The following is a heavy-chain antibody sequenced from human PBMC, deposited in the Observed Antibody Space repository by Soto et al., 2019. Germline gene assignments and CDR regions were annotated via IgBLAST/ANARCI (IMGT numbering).Heavy chain of an antibody. V-gene: IGHV4-34*01. D-gene: IGHD3-3*01. CDR1: DGSLSGHY. J-gene: IGHJ6*02. CDR2: IYHSGST. CDR3: GRQVTIFTGMDV. Sequence: PSETLSLTCAVYDGSLSGHYWTWIRQPPGKGLEWIGEIYHSGSTNYNPSLKSRVTISVDKSKNQFSLKLSSVTAADTAVYYCGRQVTIFTGMDVWGQGTTVTVSS.